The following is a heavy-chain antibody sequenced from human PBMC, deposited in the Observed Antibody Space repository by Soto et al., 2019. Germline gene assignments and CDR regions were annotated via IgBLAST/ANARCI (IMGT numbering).Heavy chain of an antibody. J-gene: IGHJ6*02. CDR3: GKREAGAVALYHEGMDF. D-gene: IGHD6-19*01. CDR2: ISYDGSNK. V-gene: IGHV3-30*18. Sequence: GWYLVLSFAASGFSFSSYGMHWVRQAPGKGLEWVAVISYDGSNKYYADSVKGRFTISRDNSKNTLYLQMNSLRAEDTAVYQCGKREAGAVALYHEGMDFWGQ. CDR1: GFSFSSYG.